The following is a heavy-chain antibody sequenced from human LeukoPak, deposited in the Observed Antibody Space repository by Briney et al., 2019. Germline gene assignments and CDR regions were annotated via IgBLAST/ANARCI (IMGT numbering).Heavy chain of an antibody. D-gene: IGHD1-26*01. J-gene: IGHJ4*02. Sequence: GGSLRHSCAASGFTFTSYSMNWVRQAPGKGLEWVSTISGGGGSTYYADSVKGRFTISRDNSKSTLYLQVNSLRAEDTAVYYCAKGGKWDVTPFDYWGQGTLVTVSS. CDR2: ISGGGGST. CDR1: GFTFTSYS. CDR3: AKGGKWDVTPFDY. V-gene: IGHV3-23*01.